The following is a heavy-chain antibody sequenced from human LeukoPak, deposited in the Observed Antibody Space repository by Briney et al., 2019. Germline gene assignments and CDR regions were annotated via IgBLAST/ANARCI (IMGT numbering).Heavy chain of an antibody. Sequence: GRSLRLSCAASGFTFTNYWMSWVRQAPGKGLEWVANIKQDGSEKYYVDSVKGRFTISRDNAKNSLYLQMSSLRAEDTALYYCATLPYCSSTSCYDYWGQGTLVTVSS. V-gene: IGHV3-7*01. CDR2: IKQDGSEK. CDR3: ATLPYCSSTSCYDY. J-gene: IGHJ4*02. D-gene: IGHD2-2*01. CDR1: GFTFTNYW.